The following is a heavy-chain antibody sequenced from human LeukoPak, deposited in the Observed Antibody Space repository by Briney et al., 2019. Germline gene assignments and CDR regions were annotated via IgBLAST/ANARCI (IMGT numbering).Heavy chain of an antibody. CDR2: MKEDGGEI. Sequence: GGSLRLSCAGSGFPLSNYWMAWVRQAPGKGLEWVANMKEDGGEINYVDTVKGRFTISRDNAKNSLDLQMNSLRVDDTAVYYCVRDRGYSTFDYWGQGTLVIVSS. CDR1: GFPLSNYW. J-gene: IGHJ4*02. V-gene: IGHV3-7*01. D-gene: IGHD4-23*01. CDR3: VRDRGYSTFDY.